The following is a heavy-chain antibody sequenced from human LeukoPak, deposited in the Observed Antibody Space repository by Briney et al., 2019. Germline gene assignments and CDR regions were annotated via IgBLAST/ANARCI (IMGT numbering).Heavy chain of an antibody. CDR2: IYSGGST. V-gene: IGHV3-66*01. CDR3: ARDRSGDDDFWSGYYTNYFDP. D-gene: IGHD3-3*01. Sequence: SGGSLRLSCAASEFSVGSNYMTWVRQAPGKGLEWVSLIYSGGSTYYADSVKGRFTISRDNSKNTLYLQMNSLRAEDTAVYYCARDRSGDDDFWSGYYTNYFDPWGQGTRVTVSS. CDR1: EFSVGSNY. J-gene: IGHJ5*02.